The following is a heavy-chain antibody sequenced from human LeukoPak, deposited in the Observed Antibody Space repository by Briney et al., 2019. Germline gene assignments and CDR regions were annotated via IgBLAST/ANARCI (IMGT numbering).Heavy chain of an antibody. CDR2: IYTSGST. J-gene: IGHJ5*02. Sequence: SETLSLTCTVSGGSISSYYWSWIRQPAGKGLEWIGRIYTSGSTNYNPSLKSRVTISVDTSKNQFSLKLSSVTAADTAVYYCARYSLGYCSGGSCYGKRWFDPWGQGTLVTVSS. D-gene: IGHD2-15*01. CDR1: GGSISSYY. V-gene: IGHV4-4*07. CDR3: ARYSLGYCSGGSCYGKRWFDP.